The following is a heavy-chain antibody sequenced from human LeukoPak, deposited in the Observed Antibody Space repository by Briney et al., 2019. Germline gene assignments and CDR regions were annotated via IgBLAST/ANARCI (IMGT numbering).Heavy chain of an antibody. Sequence: PGGSLRLSCAASGFTFSSYGMHWVRQAPGKGLGWVAVIWYDGSNKYYADSVKGRFTVSRDNSKNTLYLQMNSLRAEDTAVYYCARDRLRFLEYYGMDVWGQGTTVTVSS. D-gene: IGHD3-3*01. CDR3: ARDRLRFLEYYGMDV. V-gene: IGHV3-33*01. CDR1: GFTFSSYG. CDR2: IWYDGSNK. J-gene: IGHJ6*02.